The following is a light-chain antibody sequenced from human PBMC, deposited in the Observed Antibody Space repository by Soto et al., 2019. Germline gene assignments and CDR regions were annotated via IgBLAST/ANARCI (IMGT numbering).Light chain of an antibody. J-gene: IGKJ1*01. CDR2: AAY. Sequence: DIQMTQSPSSLSASVGDRVTITCRASQTISRYLNWYQQKPGEAPKLLIYAAYTLQSGVPSRFSGGAFGTDFTLTISSVQPEDFATYYCQQSYSTPRTFGQGTKVDIK. CDR1: QTISRY. V-gene: IGKV1-39*01. CDR3: QQSYSTPRT.